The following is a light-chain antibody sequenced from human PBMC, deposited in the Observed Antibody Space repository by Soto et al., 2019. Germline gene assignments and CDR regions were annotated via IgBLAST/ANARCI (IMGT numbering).Light chain of an antibody. V-gene: IGKV3-15*01. Sequence: EIVMTQSPATLSVSPGERATLSCRASQSVSSNLAWYQQKPGQAPRLLIYGASTRATGIPASFSGSGSGTEFTLTSSRLQSEDFAVYYCQQYNNWPPMYTFGQGTKLEIK. CDR3: QQYNNWPPMYT. CDR2: GAS. J-gene: IGKJ2*01. CDR1: QSVSSN.